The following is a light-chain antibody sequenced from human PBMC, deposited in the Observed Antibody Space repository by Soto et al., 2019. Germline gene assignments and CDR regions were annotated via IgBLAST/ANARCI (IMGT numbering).Light chain of an antibody. CDR1: QGISSY. CDR2: AAS. V-gene: IGKV1-8*01. Sequence: AIRMTQSPSSFSASTGDRVTITCRASQGISSYLAWYQQKPGKAPKLLIYAASTLLSGVPSRFSGSGSGTDFTLTISCLQSEDFATYYCQQYYSYPRTFGQGTRLEIK. CDR3: QQYYSYPRT. J-gene: IGKJ5*01.